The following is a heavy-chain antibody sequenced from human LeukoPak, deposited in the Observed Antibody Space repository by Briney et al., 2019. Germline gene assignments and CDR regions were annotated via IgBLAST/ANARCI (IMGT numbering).Heavy chain of an antibody. CDR3: AKEEYSSGWYYHYYYYYMDV. V-gene: IGHV3-30*02. CDR2: IRYDGSNK. D-gene: IGHD6-19*01. CDR1: GFTFSSYG. Sequence: GGSLRLSRAASGFTFSSYGMHWVRQAPGKGLEWVAFIRYDGSNKYYADSVKGRFTISRDNSKNTLYLQMNSLRAEDTAVYYCAKEEYSSGWYYHYYYYYMDVWGKGTTVTVSS. J-gene: IGHJ6*03.